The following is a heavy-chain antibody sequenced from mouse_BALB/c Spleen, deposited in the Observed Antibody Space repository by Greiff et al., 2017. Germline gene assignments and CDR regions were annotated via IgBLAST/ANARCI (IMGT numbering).Heavy chain of an antibody. Sequence: EVQVVESGGGLVKPGGSLKLSCAASGFAFSSYDMSWVRQTPEKRLEWVAYISSGGGSTYYPDTVKGRFTISRDNAKNTLYLQMSSLKSEDTAMYYCARQYRRAMDYWGQGTSVTVSS. J-gene: IGHJ4*01. D-gene: IGHD2-14*01. V-gene: IGHV5-12-1*01. CDR2: ISSGGGST. CDR3: ARQYRRAMDY. CDR1: GFAFSSYD.